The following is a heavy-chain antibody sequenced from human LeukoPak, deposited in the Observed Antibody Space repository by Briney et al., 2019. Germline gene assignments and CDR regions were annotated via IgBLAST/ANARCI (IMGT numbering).Heavy chain of an antibody. CDR1: GYSFTSYG. V-gene: IGHV1-18*01. CDR3: ARDLAVTTRNLYNYIDV. CDR2: ISTYNGNT. J-gene: IGHJ6*03. D-gene: IGHD4-17*01. Sequence: ASVKVSCKTSGYSFTSYGITWVRQAPGPGLEWMGWISTYNGNTNYAQKLQGRVTMTTDTSTSTAYMEVRSLRSDDTAVYYCARDLAVTTRNLYNYIDVWGKGTTVTVSS.